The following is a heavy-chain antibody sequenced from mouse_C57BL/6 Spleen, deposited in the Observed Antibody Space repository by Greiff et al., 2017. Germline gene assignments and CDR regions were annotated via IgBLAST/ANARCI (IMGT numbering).Heavy chain of an antibody. CDR3: ARKAGYYAPDY. Sequence: QVQLQQPGAELVMPGASVKLSCKASGYTFTSYWMHWVKQRPGQGLEWIGEVDPSDSYTNYNKKFKGKSTLTVDKSSSTAYMQLSSLTSEDSAVYYCARKAGYYAPDYWGQGTTLTVSS. CDR2: VDPSDSYT. D-gene: IGHD2-3*01. V-gene: IGHV1-69*01. J-gene: IGHJ2*01. CDR1: GYTFTSYW.